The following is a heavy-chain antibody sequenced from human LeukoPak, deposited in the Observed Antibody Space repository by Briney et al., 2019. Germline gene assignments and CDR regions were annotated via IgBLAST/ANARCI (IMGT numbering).Heavy chain of an antibody. CDR1: GFTFSSYA. V-gene: IGHV3-30-3*01. D-gene: IGHD3-22*01. Sequence: GGSLRLSCAASGFTFSSYAMHWVRQAPGKGLEWVAVISYDGSNKYYADSVKGRFTISRDNSRNTLYLQMHSLRAEDTAVYYCVRELPPVVQYYFDYWGPGTLVTVSS. J-gene: IGHJ4*02. CDR2: ISYDGSNK. CDR3: VRELPPVVQYYFDY.